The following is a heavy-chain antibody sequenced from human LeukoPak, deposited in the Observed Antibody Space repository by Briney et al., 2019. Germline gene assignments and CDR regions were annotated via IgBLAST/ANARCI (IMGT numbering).Heavy chain of an antibody. CDR2: ISSSSSYI. CDR3: ARDKAVTTELTQYFHH. J-gene: IGHJ1*01. CDR1: GFTFSSYS. V-gene: IGHV3-21*04. D-gene: IGHD4-11*01. Sequence: GGSLRLSCAASGFTFSSYSTNWVRQAPGKGLEWVSSISSSSSYIYYADSVKGRFTISRDNAKNSLYLQMNSLRAEDTAVYYCARDKAVTTELTQYFHHWGQGTLVTVSS.